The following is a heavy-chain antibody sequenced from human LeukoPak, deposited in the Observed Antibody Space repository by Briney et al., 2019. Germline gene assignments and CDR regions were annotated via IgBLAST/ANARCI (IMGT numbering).Heavy chain of an antibody. CDR1: GGSISSSSYY. V-gene: IGHV4-39*01. D-gene: IGHD4-17*01. J-gene: IGHJ5*02. CDR3: ARCSDYGVSKKGGWFDP. CDR2: IYYSGST. Sequence: SETLSLTCTASGGSISSSSYYWGWIRQPPGKGLEWIGSIYYSGSTYYNPSLKSRVTISVDTSKNQFSLKLSSVTAADTAVYYCARCSDYGVSKKGGWFDPWGQGTLVTVSS.